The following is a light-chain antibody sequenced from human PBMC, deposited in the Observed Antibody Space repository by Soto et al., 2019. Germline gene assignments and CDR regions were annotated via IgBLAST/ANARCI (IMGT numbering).Light chain of an antibody. Sequence: QYALTQPASVSGSPGQSITISCTGTSSDVGGYNYVSWYQQHPGKAPKLIIYEVTNRPSGVSNRFSGSKSGNTASLTLSGLQAGDEADYYCSSYSSSSTSVVFGGGTKVTVL. CDR2: EVT. V-gene: IGLV2-14*01. J-gene: IGLJ2*01. CDR3: SSYSSSSTSVV. CDR1: SSDVGGYNY.